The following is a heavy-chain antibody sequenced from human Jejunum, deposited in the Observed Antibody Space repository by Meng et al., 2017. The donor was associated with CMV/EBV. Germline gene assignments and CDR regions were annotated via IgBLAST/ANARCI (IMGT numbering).Heavy chain of an antibody. CDR1: GGTFSRYI. D-gene: IGHD5-18*01. J-gene: IGHJ4*02. Sequence: SGGTFSRYIISWVRQAPGQGLEWMGRIIPMVGRPNYAQKFQGRVTISADKYTSTAYMEVSSLRSEDTAVYFCAVLVDTAMVTRDYWGQGTLVTVSS. CDR2: IIPMVGRP. CDR3: AVLVDTAMVTRDY. V-gene: IGHV1-69*02.